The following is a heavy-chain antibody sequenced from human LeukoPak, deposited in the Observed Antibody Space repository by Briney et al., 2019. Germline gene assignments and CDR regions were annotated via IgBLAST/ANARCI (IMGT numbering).Heavy chain of an antibody. D-gene: IGHD1-26*01. CDR2: IWYDGSNK. CDR3: AKDPDSGSNEGC. V-gene: IGHV3-33*06. CDR1: GFTFSSYG. Sequence: GGSLRLSCAASGFTFSSYGMHWVRQAPGKGLEWVAVIWYDGSNKYYADSVKGRFTISRDNSKNTLYLQMNSLRAEDTAVYYCAKDPDSGSNEGCWGQGTLVTVSS. J-gene: IGHJ4*02.